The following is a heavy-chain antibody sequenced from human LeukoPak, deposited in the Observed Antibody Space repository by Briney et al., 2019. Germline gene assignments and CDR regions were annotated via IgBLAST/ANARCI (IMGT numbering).Heavy chain of an antibody. CDR2: IVVGSGNT. D-gene: IGHD4-11*01. CDR3: AAGAHRNYWSGDSFDY. Sequence: SVKVSCKASGFTFTSSAMQWVRQARGQRLEWIGWIVVGSGNTNYAQKFQERVTITRDMSTSTAYMELSSLRSEDTAVYYCAAGAHRNYWSGDSFDYWGQGTLVTVSS. J-gene: IGHJ4*02. V-gene: IGHV1-58*02. CDR1: GFTFTSSA.